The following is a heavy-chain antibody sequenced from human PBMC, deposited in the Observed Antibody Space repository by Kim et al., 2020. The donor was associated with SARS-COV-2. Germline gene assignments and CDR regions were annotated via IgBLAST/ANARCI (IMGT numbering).Heavy chain of an antibody. D-gene: IGHD6-19*01. Sequence: SQTLSLTCAISGHSVSSNSAAWHWIRQSPSRGLEWLGRTYYRSKWYNDYAVSVKSRITINPDTSKNQFSLQLNSVTPEDTAVYYCAREALGSGWYYYYYGMDVWGQGTTVTVSS. J-gene: IGHJ6*02. V-gene: IGHV6-1*01. CDR3: AREALGSGWYYYYYGMDV. CDR2: TYYRSKWYN. CDR1: GHSVSSNSAA.